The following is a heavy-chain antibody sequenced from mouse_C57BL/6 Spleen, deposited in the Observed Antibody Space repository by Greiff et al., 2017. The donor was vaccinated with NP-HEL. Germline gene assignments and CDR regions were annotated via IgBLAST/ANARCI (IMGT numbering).Heavy chain of an antibody. V-gene: IGHV5-17*01. Sequence: DVTLVESGGGLVKPGGSLKLSCAASGFTFRDYGMHWVRQAPEKGLEWVAYISSGRSTIYYADTVKGRFTISRDNAKNTLFLQMTSLRSEDTAMYYCARNPYYYAMDYWGQGTSVTVSS. J-gene: IGHJ4*01. CDR2: ISSGRSTI. CDR1: GFTFRDYG. CDR3: ARNPYYYAMDY.